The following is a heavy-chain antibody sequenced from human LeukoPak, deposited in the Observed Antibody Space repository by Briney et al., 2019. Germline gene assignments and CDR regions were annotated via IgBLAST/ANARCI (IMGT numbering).Heavy chain of an antibody. CDR2: IYYSGST. D-gene: IGHD6-13*01. V-gene: IGHV4-59*01. Sequence: PSETLSLTCTVSGGSISSYYWCWIRQPPGKGLEWIGYIYYSGSTNYNPSLKSRVTISVDTSKNQFSLKLSSVTAADTAVYYCARDRPRPQTGPIAGDGMDVWGQGTTVTVSS. CDR1: GGSISSYY. CDR3: ARDRPRPQTGPIAGDGMDV. J-gene: IGHJ6*02.